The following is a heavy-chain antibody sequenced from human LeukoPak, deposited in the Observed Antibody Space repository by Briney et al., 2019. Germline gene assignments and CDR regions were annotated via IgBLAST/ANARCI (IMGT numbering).Heavy chain of an antibody. V-gene: IGHV3-53*01. Sequence: GGSLRLSCAASGFTVSSNYMSWVRQAPGKGLEWVSVIYSGGSTYYADSVKGRFTISRDNSKNTLYLQMNSLRAEDTAVYYCASLGYYDSSGEGYWGQGTLVTVSS. D-gene: IGHD3-22*01. CDR3: ASLGYYDSSGEGY. J-gene: IGHJ4*02. CDR1: GFTVSSNY. CDR2: IYSGGST.